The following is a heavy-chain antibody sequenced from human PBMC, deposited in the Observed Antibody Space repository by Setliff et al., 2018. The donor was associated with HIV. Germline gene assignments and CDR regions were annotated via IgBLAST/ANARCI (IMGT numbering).Heavy chain of an antibody. CDR3: ASHKRETADDLLTAYYNYYYYTDV. CDR2: ISAHNGNT. J-gene: IGHJ6*03. D-gene: IGHD3-9*01. V-gene: IGHV1-18*01. Sequence: ASVKVSCKVSGYPLTDFSIHWVRQAPGQGLEWMGWISAHNGNTNYAQKFQGRVTMTTDTSSSTAYMELRSLKSDDTAVYYCASHKRETADDLLTAYYNYYYYTDVWGKGTTVTVSS. CDR1: GYPLTDFS.